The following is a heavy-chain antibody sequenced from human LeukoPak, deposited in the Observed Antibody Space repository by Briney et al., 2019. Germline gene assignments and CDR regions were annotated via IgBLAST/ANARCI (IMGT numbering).Heavy chain of an antibody. V-gene: IGHV4-34*01. CDR1: GVSLRGYN. Sequence: SETLSLTCSVDGVSLRGYNGNWIRQSPGKGLEWIGEINYSGSITYTNPSLQSRVTISVDTSKNHFSLKLSPVTVADTAIYYCARSGLTGMRQYARKNDYYYGMEVWGQGATVIVSS. CDR3: ARSGLTGMRQYARKNDYYYGMEV. CDR2: INYSGSIT. D-gene: IGHD1-1*01. J-gene: IGHJ6*02.